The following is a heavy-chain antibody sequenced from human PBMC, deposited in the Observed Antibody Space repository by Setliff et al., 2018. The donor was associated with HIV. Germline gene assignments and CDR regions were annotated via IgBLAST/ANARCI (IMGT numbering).Heavy chain of an antibody. CDR3: AKNDARGVVITYFDH. CDR1: GFTFRSYA. D-gene: IGHD3-10*01. J-gene: IGHJ4*02. V-gene: IGHV3-23*01. Sequence: GGSLRLSCAASGFTFRSYAMTWVRQAPGKGLEWVSSISVGGDITDYADSVKGRFSISRDNSKNTVYLEMNSLRAEDTAVYYCAKNDARGVVITYFDHWGQGTLVTVSS. CDR2: ISVGGDIT.